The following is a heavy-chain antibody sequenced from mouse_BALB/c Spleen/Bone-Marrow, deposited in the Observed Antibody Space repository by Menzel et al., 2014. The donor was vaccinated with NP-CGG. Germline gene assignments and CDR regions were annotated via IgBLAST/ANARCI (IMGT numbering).Heavy chain of an antibody. J-gene: IGHJ4*01. CDR2: INPSSGYT. CDR1: GYTFTTYT. V-gene: IGHV1-4*01. D-gene: IGHD2-1*01. CDR3: ARVYGNYDAMDY. Sequence: VNVVESGAELARPGASVKMSCRASGYTFTTYTMHWVKQRPGQGLEWIGYINPSSGYTYYNQKFKDKATLTADKSSSEAYLQLSSLTSEDSAVYYCARVYGNYDAMDYWGQGTSVTVSS.